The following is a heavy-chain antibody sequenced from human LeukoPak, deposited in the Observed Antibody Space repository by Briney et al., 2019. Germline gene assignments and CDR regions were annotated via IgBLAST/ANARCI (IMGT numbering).Heavy chain of an antibody. D-gene: IGHD2-21*02. Sequence: SETLSLTCTVSGGSISSYYWSWIRQPPGKGLEWIGYIYHSGGTNYNPSLRSRVTISVDTSKSQFALKLSSVTAADTAVYYCARAGADCGGDCYPVPEFDYWGQGTLVTVSS. CDR1: GGSISSYY. CDR3: ARAGADCGGDCYPVPEFDY. J-gene: IGHJ4*02. CDR2: IYHSGGT. V-gene: IGHV4-59*08.